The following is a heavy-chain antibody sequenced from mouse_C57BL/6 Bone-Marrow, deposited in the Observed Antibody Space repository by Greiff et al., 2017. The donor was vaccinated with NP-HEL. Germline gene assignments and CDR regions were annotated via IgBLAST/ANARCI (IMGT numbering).Heavy chain of an antibody. Sequence: EVKLMESGGGLVKPGGSLKLSCAASGFTFSSYAMSWVRQTPEKRLEWVATISDGGSYTYYPDNVKGRFTISRDNAKNNLYLQMSHLKSEDTAMYYCAREGVVATKAWFAYWGQGTLVTVSA. D-gene: IGHD1-1*01. CDR2: ISDGGSYT. V-gene: IGHV5-4*01. J-gene: IGHJ3*01. CDR3: AREGVVATKAWFAY. CDR1: GFTFSSYA.